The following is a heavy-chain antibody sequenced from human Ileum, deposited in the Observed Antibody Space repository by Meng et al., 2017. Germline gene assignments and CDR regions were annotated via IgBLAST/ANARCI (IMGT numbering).Heavy chain of an antibody. D-gene: IGHD6-19*01. V-gene: IGHV3-33*01. Sequence: VPRVVSAGGLVHPGRPVTLACAGSGFTFRNYGRHVAGKGPGKSVEWVAVIWYYGSNKDYADVLKGLVTFSRDNSKNTRYLQMNSLRAEYTAGYDCASDSSVWNYLDYWGQGTLVTVSS. CDR3: ASDSSVWNYLDY. J-gene: IGHJ4*02. CDR1: GFTFRNYG. CDR2: IWYYGSNK.